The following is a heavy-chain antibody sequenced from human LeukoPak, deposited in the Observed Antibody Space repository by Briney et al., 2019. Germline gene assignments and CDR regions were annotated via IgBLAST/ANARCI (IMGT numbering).Heavy chain of an antibody. Sequence: PSETLSLTCTVSGGSIRGYYWSWIRQPPGKGLEWIGYIYYSGSTNYNPSLKSRVTISVDTSKNQFSLKLSAVTAADTAVYYCARHGFDSGSLPYFDYWGQGILVTVSS. CDR1: GGSIRGYY. D-gene: IGHD3-10*01. V-gene: IGHV4-59*08. CDR2: IYYSGST. J-gene: IGHJ4*02. CDR3: ARHGFDSGSLPYFDY.